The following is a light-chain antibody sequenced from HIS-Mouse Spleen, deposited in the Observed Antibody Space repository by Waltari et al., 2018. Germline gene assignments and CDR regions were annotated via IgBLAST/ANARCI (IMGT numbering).Light chain of an antibody. CDR3: QQLNSYPPT. CDR1: QGISSY. V-gene: IGKV1-9*01. CDR2: AAS. Sequence: DIPLTQSPSFLSASVGDRATITCRAGQGISSYLAWYQQKPGKAPKLLIYAASTLQSGVPSRFSGSGSGTEFTLTISSLQPEDFATYYCQQLNSYPPTFGQGTKVEIK. J-gene: IGKJ1*01.